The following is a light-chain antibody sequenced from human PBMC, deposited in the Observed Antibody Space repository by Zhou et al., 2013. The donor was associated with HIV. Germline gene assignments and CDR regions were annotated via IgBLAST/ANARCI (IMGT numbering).Light chain of an antibody. Sequence: DIQMTQSPSTLSASMGVRVTITCRASQSVSSWLAWYQQKPGKAPKLLIYKASSLESGVPSRFSGSGSGTEFSLTISSLRPDDFATYYCQQYDNYPYTFGQGTKLEMK. CDR3: QQYDNYPYT. V-gene: IGKV1-5*03. J-gene: IGKJ2*01. CDR2: KAS. CDR1: QSVSSW.